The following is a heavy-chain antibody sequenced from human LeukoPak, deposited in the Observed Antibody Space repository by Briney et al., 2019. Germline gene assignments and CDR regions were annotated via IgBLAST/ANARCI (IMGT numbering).Heavy chain of an antibody. Sequence: SETLSLTCTVSGGSISSSSYYWGWIRQPPGKGLEWIGSIYHSGSTYHNPSLKSRVTISVDTSKNQFSLKLSSVTAADMAVYYCTRHQWWLAPRNFDYWGQGTLVTVSS. CDR1: GGSISSSSYY. V-gene: IGHV4-39*01. CDR2: IYHSGST. CDR3: TRHQWWLAPRNFDY. J-gene: IGHJ4*02. D-gene: IGHD2-8*01.